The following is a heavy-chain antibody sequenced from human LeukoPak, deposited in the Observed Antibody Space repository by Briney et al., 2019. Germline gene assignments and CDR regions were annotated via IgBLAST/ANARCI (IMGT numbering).Heavy chain of an antibody. Sequence: SQTLSLTCTVSGGSISSGGYYWSWIRQHPGKGLEWIGYIYYSGSTYYNPSLKSRVTISVDTSKNQFSLKLSSVTAADTAVYYCARDYGGNSWFDPWGQGTLATVSS. CDR2: IYYSGST. J-gene: IGHJ5*02. D-gene: IGHD4-23*01. V-gene: IGHV4-31*03. CDR3: ARDYGGNSWFDP. CDR1: GGSISSGGYY.